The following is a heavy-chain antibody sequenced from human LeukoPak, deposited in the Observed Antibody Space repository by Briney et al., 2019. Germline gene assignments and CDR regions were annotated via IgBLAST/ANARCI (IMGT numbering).Heavy chain of an antibody. J-gene: IGHJ6*03. CDR1: GFTFSRDA. Sequence: PGRSLRHSCAASGFTFSRDAMHWVRQAPGKGLQWVAVIWYDGGNKYYAGSVKGRFTISRDNSKNTLYLHMNSLRAEDTAVYYCARDVTTLNYMVVWRRGTTVTVSS. V-gene: IGHV3-33*01. CDR2: IWYDGGNK. CDR3: ARDVTTLNYMVV. D-gene: IGHD1-14*01.